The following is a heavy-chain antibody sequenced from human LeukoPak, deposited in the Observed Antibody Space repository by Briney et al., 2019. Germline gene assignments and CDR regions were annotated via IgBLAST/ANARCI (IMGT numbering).Heavy chain of an antibody. CDR2: ISAYNGNT. D-gene: IGHD6-13*01. CDR1: GYTFTSYA. CDR3: ARTYSSSWYYYYYYMDV. Sequence: ASVKISCKASGYTFTSYAMNWVRQAPGQGLEWVGWISAYNGNTNYAQKLQGRVTMTTDTSTSTAYMELRSLRSDDTAVYYCARTYSSSWYYYYYYMDVWGKGTTVTVSS. J-gene: IGHJ6*03. V-gene: IGHV1-18*01.